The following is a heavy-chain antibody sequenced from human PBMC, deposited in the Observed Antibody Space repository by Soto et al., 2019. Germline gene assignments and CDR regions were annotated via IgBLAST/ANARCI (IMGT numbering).Heavy chain of an antibody. D-gene: IGHD3-3*01. V-gene: IGHV2-5*02. J-gene: IGHJ4*02. CDR1: GFSLTTSGVG. Sequence: QITWNESGPTQVKPRQTLTLTCTFSGFSLTTSGVGVGWIRQSPGKAPEWLALIYWDDDKRYSPSLKSRLTITKDTSKNQVLLTMADLDPADTATYYCAHRVLRTVFGLVTTTAIYFDFWGQGTPVAVSS. CDR3: AHRVLRTVFGLVTTTAIYFDF. CDR2: IYWDDDK.